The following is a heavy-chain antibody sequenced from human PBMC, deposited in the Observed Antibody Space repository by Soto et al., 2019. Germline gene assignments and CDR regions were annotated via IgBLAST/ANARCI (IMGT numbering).Heavy chain of an antibody. CDR2: IYNSGST. Sequence: SETLSLTCTVSGGSISSGDYSWNWIRQPPGKGLEWIGYIYNSGSTSYNPSLKSRVTLSVDTSKNQFSLMLSSVTAADTAVYYCARVLRGAGYCFDYWGQGTLVTVSS. CDR1: GGSISSGDYS. D-gene: IGHD3-10*01. V-gene: IGHV4-30-4*08. CDR3: ARVLRGAGYCFDY. J-gene: IGHJ4*02.